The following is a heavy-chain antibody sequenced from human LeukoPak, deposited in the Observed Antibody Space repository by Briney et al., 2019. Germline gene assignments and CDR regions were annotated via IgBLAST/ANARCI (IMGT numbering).Heavy chain of an antibody. D-gene: IGHD3-22*01. CDR2: MNPSGGST. CDR1: GYTFTSYY. J-gene: IGHJ4*02. CDR3: ARGEDTFYHDSTGYYHFDY. Sequence: ASVKVSCKASGYTFTSYYMHWVRQAPGQGLEWVGIMNPSGGSTNYAQKFQGRVTMTRDTSTSTVFMELSSLTPEDTAVYYCARGEDTFYHDSTGYYHFDYWGQGTLVTVSS. V-gene: IGHV1-46*01.